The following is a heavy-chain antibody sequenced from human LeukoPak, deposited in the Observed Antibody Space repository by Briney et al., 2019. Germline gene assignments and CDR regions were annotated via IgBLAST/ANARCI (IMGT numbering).Heavy chain of an antibody. Sequence: PTGGSLRLSCAASGFTFSNYWRSWVRQAPGKGLEWVANIKQDGSEKYYVDSVKGRFTVSRDNAKNSLYLQMNSLRAEDTAVYYCARLYDLWSGYYRDYWGQGTLVTVSS. D-gene: IGHD3-3*01. CDR1: GFTFSNYW. V-gene: IGHV3-7*01. J-gene: IGHJ4*02. CDR3: ARLYDLWSGYYRDY. CDR2: IKQDGSEK.